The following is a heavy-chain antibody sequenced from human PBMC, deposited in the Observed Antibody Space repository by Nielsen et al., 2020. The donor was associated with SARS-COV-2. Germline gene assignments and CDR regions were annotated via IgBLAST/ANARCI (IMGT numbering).Heavy chain of an antibody. CDR1: GFTFSSYS. CDR2: ISSSSSYI. CDR3: ARGWGIVGAIGYYYYYGMDV. V-gene: IGHV3-21*01. J-gene: IGHJ6*02. Sequence: GESLKISCAASGFTFSSYSMNWVRQAPGKGLEWVSSISSSSSYIYYADSVKGRFTISRDNAKNSLYLQMNSLRAEDTAVYYCARGWGIVGAIGYYYYYGMDVWGQGTTVTVSS. D-gene: IGHD1-26*01.